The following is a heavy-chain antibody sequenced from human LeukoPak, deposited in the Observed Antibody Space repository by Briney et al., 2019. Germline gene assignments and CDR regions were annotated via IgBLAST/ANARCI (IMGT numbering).Heavy chain of an antibody. CDR3: ARHRWTIEVETSLGRGLGGWFDP. Sequence: SETLSLTCSVFGASFSGNYWIWIRQPPGKGLEWIGEITHVGDSNYNPSLKSRVTISLDTSKKQFSLKLTSVTAADTAIYYCARHRWTIEVETSLGRGLGGWFDPWGQGTLVTVSS. CDR2: ITHVGDS. D-gene: IGHD3-16*01. CDR1: GASFSGNY. V-gene: IGHV4-34*01. J-gene: IGHJ5*02.